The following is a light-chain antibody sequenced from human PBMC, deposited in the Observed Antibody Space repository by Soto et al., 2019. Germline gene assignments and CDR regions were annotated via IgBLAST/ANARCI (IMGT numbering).Light chain of an antibody. J-gene: IGKJ4*01. CDR3: QQYNTWPPLT. V-gene: IGKV3-15*01. CDR1: QSVSSN. CDR2: GAS. Sequence: EIVMTQSPATLSVSPGERATLSCRASQSVSSNLAWYQQKPGQAPRLLIFGASNRATAIPGRFTGSGSGTEFTLTISSLQSEDFAVYYCQQYNTWPPLTFGGGTKVEIK.